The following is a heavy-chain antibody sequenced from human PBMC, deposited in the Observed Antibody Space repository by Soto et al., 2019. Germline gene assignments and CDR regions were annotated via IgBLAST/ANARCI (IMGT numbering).Heavy chain of an antibody. CDR2: IDFSGST. CDR3: ARGDGPTQMDV. D-gene: IGHD2-21*01. V-gene: IGHV4-31*03. CDR1: GGSISGGTYY. Sequence: QVQLQESGPGLVKPSQTLSLTCTVSGGSISGGTYYWSWIRQPPGQGLEWIGYIDFSGSTYYNPSLKSRVIISVDTSKNQFSLRLSSVTAADTAVYYCARGDGPTQMDVGGQGTTVTVSS. J-gene: IGHJ6*02.